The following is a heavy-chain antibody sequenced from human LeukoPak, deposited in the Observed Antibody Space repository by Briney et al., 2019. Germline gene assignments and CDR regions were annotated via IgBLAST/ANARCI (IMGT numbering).Heavy chain of an antibody. D-gene: IGHD4-17*01. J-gene: IGHJ6*02. CDR3: ARDRYGDYPWYYYYGMDV. CDR1: GFTVSSNY. Sequence: GGSLRLSCAASGFTVSSNYMSWVRQAPGKGLEWVSVIYSGGSTNYADSVKGRFTISRDNSKNTLYLQMNSLRAEDTAVYYCARDRYGDYPWYYYYGMDVWGQGTTVTVSS. V-gene: IGHV3-53*01. CDR2: IYSGGST.